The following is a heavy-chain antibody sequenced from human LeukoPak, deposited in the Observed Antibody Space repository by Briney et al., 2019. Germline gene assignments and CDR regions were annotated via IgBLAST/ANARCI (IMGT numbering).Heavy chain of an antibody. Sequence: GGSLRLSCEASGFAFSSYWASWVRQAPGKGLEWVANIKQDGSDKNYVDSVKGRFTISRDNAKNSLYLQMNSLRAEDTAVYYCARDHRGVFDYWGQGTLVTVSS. J-gene: IGHJ4*02. CDR3: ARDHRGVFDY. D-gene: IGHD1-26*01. CDR2: IKQDGSDK. V-gene: IGHV3-7*01. CDR1: GFAFSSYW.